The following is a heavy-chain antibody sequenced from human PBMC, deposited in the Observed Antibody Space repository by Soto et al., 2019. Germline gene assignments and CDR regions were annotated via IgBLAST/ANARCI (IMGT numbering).Heavy chain of an antibody. CDR2: INDRGSI. V-gene: IGHV4-34*01. D-gene: IGHD3-9*01. J-gene: IGHJ2*01. Sequence: QVQLQQWGAGPLRPLETLSLTCGVSGGSFSGYYWAWIRQSPGKGLEWIGEINDRGSINYTPSLKSRVSISVDTAKNHYSLNLRSVTAADTAVYYCARESHDILTGPPWVWYCDLWGRGTLVTVSS. CDR3: ARESHDILTGPPWVWYCDL. CDR1: GGSFSGYY.